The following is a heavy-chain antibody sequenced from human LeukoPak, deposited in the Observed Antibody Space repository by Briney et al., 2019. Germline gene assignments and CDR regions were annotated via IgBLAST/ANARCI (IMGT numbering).Heavy chain of an antibody. CDR2: INQSGST. D-gene: IGHD2-2*01. V-gene: IGHV4-34*01. J-gene: IGHJ4*02. CDR1: GGSFSGYY. Sequence: SETLSLTCAVYGGSFSGYYWSWIRQPPGKGLEWIGEINQSGSTNYNPSLKSRVTISVDTSKNQFSLKLSSVTAADTAVYYCARDCSSTSCYDYWGQGTLVTVSS. CDR3: ARDCSSTSCYDY.